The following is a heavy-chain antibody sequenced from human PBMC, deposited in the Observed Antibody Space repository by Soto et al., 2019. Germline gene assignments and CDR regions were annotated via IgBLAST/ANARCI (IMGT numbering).Heavy chain of an antibody. D-gene: IGHD3-22*01. J-gene: IGHJ4*02. CDR1: GGSISSSSYY. V-gene: IGHV4-39*01. Sequence: SETLSLTCTVSGGSISSSSYYWGWIRQPPGKGLEWIGSIYYSGSTYYNPSLKSRVTISVDTSKNQLSLKLSSVTAADTAVYYCARHARRWLLVVDYWGQGTLVTVSS. CDR3: ARHARRWLLVVDY. CDR2: IYYSGST.